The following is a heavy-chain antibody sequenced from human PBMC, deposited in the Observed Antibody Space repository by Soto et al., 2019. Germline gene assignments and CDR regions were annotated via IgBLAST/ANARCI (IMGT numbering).Heavy chain of an antibody. J-gene: IGHJ6*02. CDR1: GFTFSSYG. CDR3: AKDPRQPNMRVGEFVGVYGMAV. Sequence: QVQLVESGGGVVQPGRSLRLSCTASGFTFSSYGMHWVRKAPGKGLEWLAVTSYDERNKFYADSVKGRFTISRDNSKNTVYLEMNSLRVEDTAMYYCAKDPRQPNMRVGEFVGVYGMAVWGQGTTVTVSS. D-gene: IGHD3-16*01. V-gene: IGHV3-30*18. CDR2: TSYDERNK.